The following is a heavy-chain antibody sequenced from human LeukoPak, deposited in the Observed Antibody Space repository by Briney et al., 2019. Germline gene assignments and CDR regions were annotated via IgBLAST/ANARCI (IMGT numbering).Heavy chain of an antibody. CDR3: ARDRRVLGEPIYLYFDL. Sequence: GGSLRLSCAASGFTFSSYAMSWVRQAPGKGLEWVSAISGSGGSTYYADSVKGRFTVSRDNSKNTLYLQMNSLRAEDTAVYYCARDRRVLGEPIYLYFDLWGRGTLVTVSS. CDR1: GFTFSSYA. CDR2: ISGSGGST. J-gene: IGHJ2*01. V-gene: IGHV3-23*01. D-gene: IGHD3-3*02.